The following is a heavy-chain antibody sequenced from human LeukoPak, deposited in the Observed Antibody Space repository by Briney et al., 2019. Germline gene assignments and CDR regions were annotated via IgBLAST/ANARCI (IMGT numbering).Heavy chain of an antibody. Sequence: SGGSLRLSCAASGFTFSSYEMNWVRQAPGKGLEWVSYISSSGSTMYYADSVKGRFTISRDDAKNSPYLQMNSLRAEDTAVYYCARSIYDFWSGAPSYYFDYWGQGTLVTVSS. CDR1: GFTFSSYE. V-gene: IGHV3-48*03. CDR2: ISSSGSTM. CDR3: ARSIYDFWSGAPSYYFDY. J-gene: IGHJ4*02. D-gene: IGHD3-3*01.